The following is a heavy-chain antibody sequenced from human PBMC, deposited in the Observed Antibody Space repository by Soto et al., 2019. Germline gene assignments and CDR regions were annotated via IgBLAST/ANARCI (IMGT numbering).Heavy chain of an antibody. Sequence: GGSLRLSCAASGFTFSSYAMSWVRQAPGKGLEWVSAISGGGGSTYYADSVKGRFTISRDNSKSTLYLQMNSLRAEDTAVYYCARPTSFYGDYVAYYFDYWGQGTLVTVSS. CDR1: GFTFSSYA. J-gene: IGHJ4*02. CDR3: ARPTSFYGDYVAYYFDY. CDR2: ISGGGGST. V-gene: IGHV3-23*01. D-gene: IGHD4-17*01.